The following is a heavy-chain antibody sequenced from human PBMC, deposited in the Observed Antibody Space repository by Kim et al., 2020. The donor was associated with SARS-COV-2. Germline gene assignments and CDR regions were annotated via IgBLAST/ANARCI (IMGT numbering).Heavy chain of an antibody. Sequence: ASVKVSCKASGYTFTSYYMHWVRQAPGQGLEWMGIINPSGGSTSYAQKFQGRVTMTRDTSTSTDYMELSSLRSEDTAVYYCARDRGLRYFDWAQIYGMDVWGQGTTVTVSS. CDR3: ARDRGLRYFDWAQIYGMDV. J-gene: IGHJ6*02. V-gene: IGHV1-46*01. CDR1: GYTFTSYY. D-gene: IGHD3-9*01. CDR2: INPSGGST.